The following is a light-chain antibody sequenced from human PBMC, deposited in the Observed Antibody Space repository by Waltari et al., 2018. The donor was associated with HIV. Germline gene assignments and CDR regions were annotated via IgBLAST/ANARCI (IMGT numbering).Light chain of an antibody. CDR2: GTS. V-gene: IGKV3-20*01. J-gene: IGKJ2*01. Sequence: DIVLDQSPGTLSFSPGQRATLSCSASQSISPFHLAWYQQRPGQAPRLLIKGTSTRLTGIPDMFICTASGTDFTLSITRLAPEDVAVYYGQRFQNARYTFGQGTKLEI. CDR3: QRFQNARYT. CDR1: QSISPFH.